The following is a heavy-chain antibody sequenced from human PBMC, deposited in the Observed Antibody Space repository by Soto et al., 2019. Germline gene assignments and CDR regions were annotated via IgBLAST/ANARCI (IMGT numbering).Heavy chain of an antibody. V-gene: IGHV4-39*01. CDR1: GGSISSSSYY. CDR3: ATHFMITFGGVNNWFDP. D-gene: IGHD3-16*01. Sequence: QLQLQESGPGLVKPSETLSLTCTVSGGSISSSSYYWGWIRQPPGKGMEWIGSIYYSVSTYYNPSLTSRVTISVATSKNQFSLKLSSVTAADTAVYYCATHFMITFGGVNNWFDPWGQGTLVTVSS. CDR2: IYYSVST. J-gene: IGHJ5*02.